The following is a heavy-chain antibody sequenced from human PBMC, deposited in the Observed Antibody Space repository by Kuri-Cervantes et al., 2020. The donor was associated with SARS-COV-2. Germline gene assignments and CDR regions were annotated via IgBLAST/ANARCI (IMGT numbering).Heavy chain of an antibody. D-gene: IGHD6-19*01. V-gene: IGHV1-2*02. J-gene: IGHJ4*02. Sequence: ASVKVSCKASGYTFTGYYMHWVRQAPGQGLEWMGWINPNSGGTNYAQKFQGRVTMTRDTSISTAYMELSRLRSEDTAVYYCARESWGVAVAEMRIDYWGQGTLVTVSS. CDR2: INPNSGGT. CDR3: ARESWGVAVAEMRIDY. CDR1: GYTFTGYY.